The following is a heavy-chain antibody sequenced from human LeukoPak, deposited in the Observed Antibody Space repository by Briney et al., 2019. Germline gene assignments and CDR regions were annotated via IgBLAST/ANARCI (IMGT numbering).Heavy chain of an antibody. CDR1: GFTFDDYG. CDR2: VTGSGTST. J-gene: IGHJ4*02. V-gene: IGHV3-23*01. CDR3: AKGLDILSGYYVYYFDY. D-gene: IGHD3-9*01. Sequence: PGGSLRLSCAASGFTSGFTFDDYGMNWVRQVPGKGLEWVSGVTGSGTSTHYADSVKGRFTISRDNSKNTLYLQMNSLRAEDTAVYYCAKGLDILSGYYVYYFDYWGQGALVTVSS.